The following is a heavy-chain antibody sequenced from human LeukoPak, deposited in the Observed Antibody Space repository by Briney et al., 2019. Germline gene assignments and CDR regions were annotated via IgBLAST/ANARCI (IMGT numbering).Heavy chain of an antibody. CDR1: GGSISSYY. D-gene: IGHD6-13*01. V-gene: IGHV4-4*07. CDR2: IYTSGST. CDR3: ARGVYIAAAQYGY. J-gene: IGHJ4*02. Sequence: PSETLSLTRTVSGGSISSYYWSWIRQPAGKGLEWIGRIYTSGSTNYNPSLKSRVTISVDTSENQFSLKLSSVTAADTAVYYCARGVYIAAAQYGYWGQGTLVTVSS.